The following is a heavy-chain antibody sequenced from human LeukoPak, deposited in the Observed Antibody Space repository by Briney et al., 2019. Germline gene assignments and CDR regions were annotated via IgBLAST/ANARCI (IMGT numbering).Heavy chain of an antibody. V-gene: IGHV3-66*01. Sequence: GGSLRLSCAASGFTFSSYEMNWVRQAPGKGLEWVSVIYSDGSTYYADSVKGRFTISRDNAKNSLFLQMNSLRAEDTAVYYCARDQNSYYYGSGSYPYFDYWGQGTLVTVSS. CDR1: GFTFSSYE. CDR2: IYSDGST. CDR3: ARDQNSYYYGSGSYPYFDY. J-gene: IGHJ4*02. D-gene: IGHD3-10*01.